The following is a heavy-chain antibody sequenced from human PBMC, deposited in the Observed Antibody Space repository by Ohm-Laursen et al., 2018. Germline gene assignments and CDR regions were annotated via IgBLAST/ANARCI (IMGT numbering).Heavy chain of an antibody. CDR2: IHNGEGT. V-gene: IGHV3-53*01. J-gene: IGHJ4*02. Sequence: SLRLSCAVSGFSVSGNYMSWVRQAPGKGLEWVSVIHNGEGTYYADSVKDRFTISRDNSKNTLYLQMNSLRAEDTAVYYCARGASYSYGFVSFDYWGQGTLVTVSS. CDR1: GFSVSGNY. CDR3: ARGASYSYGFVSFDY. D-gene: IGHD5-18*01.